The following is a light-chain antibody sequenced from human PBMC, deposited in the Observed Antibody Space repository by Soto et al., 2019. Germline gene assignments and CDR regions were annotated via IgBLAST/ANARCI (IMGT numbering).Light chain of an antibody. CDR1: QGIRDA. CDR3: LQHSDYPFT. CDR2: SAS. V-gene: IGKV1-17*01. J-gene: IGKJ2*01. Sequence: DIQMTQSPSSLSASVGDRVTITCRASQGIRDALGWYQQKPGKVPKRLIYSASSLQNGVPSRVSGSGSETVFTLTISSLQPEDFATYFCLQHSDYPFTFGQGTRLEI.